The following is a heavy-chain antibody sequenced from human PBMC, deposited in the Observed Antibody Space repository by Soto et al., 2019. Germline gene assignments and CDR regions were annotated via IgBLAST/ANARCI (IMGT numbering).Heavy chain of an antibody. J-gene: IGHJ6*02. Sequence: SVKVSCKASGGTFSSYAISWVRQAPGQGLEWMGGIIPIFGTANYAQKFQGRVTITADKSTSTAYMALSSLRSEDTAVCYCARDYYGSGSYSAYYYYYGMDVWGQGTTVTVSS. V-gene: IGHV1-69*06. D-gene: IGHD3-10*01. CDR3: ARDYYGSGSYSAYYYYYGMDV. CDR2: IIPIFGTA. CDR1: GGTFSSYA.